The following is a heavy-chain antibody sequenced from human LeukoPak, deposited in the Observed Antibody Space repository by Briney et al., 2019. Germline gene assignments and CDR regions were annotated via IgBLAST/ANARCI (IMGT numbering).Heavy chain of an antibody. Sequence: SETLSLTCTVSGGSISSYYWSWIRQPPGKGLEWIGYIYYSGITNYNPALKSRVTISLDTSKNQFSLKLNSVTAADTAVYYCARRVTGRGTYYFDHWGQGTLVTVSS. CDR3: ARRVTGRGTYYFDH. V-gene: IGHV4-59*08. J-gene: IGHJ4*02. D-gene: IGHD3-16*01. CDR2: IYYSGIT. CDR1: GGSISSYY.